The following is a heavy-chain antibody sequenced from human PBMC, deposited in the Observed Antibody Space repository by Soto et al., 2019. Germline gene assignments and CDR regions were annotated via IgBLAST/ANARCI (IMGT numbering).Heavy chain of an antibody. V-gene: IGHV3-21*01. CDR2: ISSTTNYI. Sequence: GGSLRLSCAASGFTFTRYSMNWVRQAPGKGLEWVSSISSTTNYIYYADSVKGRFTISRDNAKSSLFLQMNSLRADDTAVYYCTRSPRSITGTPTGGAQNDYWGQGALVTVSS. CDR3: TRSPRSITGTPTGGAQNDY. CDR1: GFTFTRYS. D-gene: IGHD1-7*01. J-gene: IGHJ4*02.